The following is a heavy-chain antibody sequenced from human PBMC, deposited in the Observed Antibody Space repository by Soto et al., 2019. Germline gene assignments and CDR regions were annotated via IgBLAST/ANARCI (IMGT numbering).Heavy chain of an antibody. V-gene: IGHV4-39*07. J-gene: IGHJ5*02. CDR3: ARGGRDCSGGSCYSGINWFDP. CDR2: IYYSGST. CDR1: GGSISDDTYY. Sequence: PSETLSLTCTVSGGSISDDTYYWGWIRQPPGKGLEWIGSIYYSGSTNYNPSLKSRVTISVDTSKNQFSPKLSSVTAADTAVYYCARGGRDCSGGSCYSGINWFDPWGQGTLVTVSS. D-gene: IGHD2-15*01.